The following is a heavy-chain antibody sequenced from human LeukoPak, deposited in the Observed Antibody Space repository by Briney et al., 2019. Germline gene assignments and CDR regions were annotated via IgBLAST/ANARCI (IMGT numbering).Heavy chain of an antibody. D-gene: IGHD3/OR15-3a*01. CDR3: ARSRGDGLLGIDY. J-gene: IGHJ4*02. CDR2: IIPIFGTA. Sequence: SVKVSCKASGGTFSSYAISWVRQAPGQGLEWMGGIIPIFGTANYAQKFQGRVTITADESTSTAYMELGSLRSEDTAVYYCARSRGDGLLGIDYWGQGTLVTVSS. CDR1: GGTFSSYA. V-gene: IGHV1-69*13.